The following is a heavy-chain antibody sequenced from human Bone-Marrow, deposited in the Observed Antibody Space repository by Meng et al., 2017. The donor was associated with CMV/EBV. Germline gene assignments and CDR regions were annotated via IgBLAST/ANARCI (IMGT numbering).Heavy chain of an antibody. CDR1: GGSVGSNTYY. CDR3: ARDGGSGLGLVFDI. D-gene: IGHD1-26*01. CDR2: FSDSGST. J-gene: IGHJ3*02. Sequence: SETLSLTCTVSGGSVGSNTYYWTWIRQSPGKGLEWIGYFSDSGSTNYNPSLKHRVTILVDMSKKQFTLEMTSVTAADTAMYYCARDGGSGLGLVFDIWGQGRMVTVSS. V-gene: IGHV4-61*01.